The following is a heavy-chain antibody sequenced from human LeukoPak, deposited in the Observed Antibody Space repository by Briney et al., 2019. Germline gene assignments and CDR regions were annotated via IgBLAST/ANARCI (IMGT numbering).Heavy chain of an antibody. J-gene: IGHJ4*02. D-gene: IGHD3-16*01. CDR2: ISGNSSTI. CDR1: GFTFSSYC. CDR3: ARDPTSRGTRYFDY. V-gene: IGHV3-48*01. Sequence: GGSLRLSCAASGFTFSSYCMTWVRQAPGKGLEWVSYISGNSSTIYYADSVKGRFTISRDNAKNSLYLQMDSLRVEDTAVYYCARDPTSRGTRYFDYWGQGILVTVSS.